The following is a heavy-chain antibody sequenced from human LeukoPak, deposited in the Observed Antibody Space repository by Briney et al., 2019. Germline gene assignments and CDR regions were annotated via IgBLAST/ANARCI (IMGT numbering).Heavy chain of an antibody. CDR2: IRSKAYGGTT. J-gene: IGHJ4*02. D-gene: IGHD4-17*01. V-gene: IGHV3-49*03. CDR1: GFTFGDYT. CDR3: TRDVRGDYVHFDY. Sequence: GGSLRLSCTASGFTFGDYTMSWFRQAPGKRLEWVGFIRSKAYGGTTEYAASVKGRFTISRDDSKSIAYLQMNSLKTEDTAVYYCTRDVRGDYVHFDYWGQGTLVTVSS.